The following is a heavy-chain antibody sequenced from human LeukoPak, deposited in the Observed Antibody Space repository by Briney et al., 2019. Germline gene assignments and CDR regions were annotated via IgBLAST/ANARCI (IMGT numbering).Heavy chain of an antibody. D-gene: IGHD3-22*01. Sequence: SETLSLTCTVSGGSISSSSYYWGWIRQPPGKGLEWIGSIYYSGSTYYNPSLKNRVTISVDTSKNQFSLKLSSVTAADTAVYYCARLDYYDSSGYYYVHWFDPWGQGTLVTVSS. CDR3: ARLDYYDSSGYYYVHWFDP. J-gene: IGHJ5*02. CDR1: GGSISSSSYY. CDR2: IYYSGST. V-gene: IGHV4-39*01.